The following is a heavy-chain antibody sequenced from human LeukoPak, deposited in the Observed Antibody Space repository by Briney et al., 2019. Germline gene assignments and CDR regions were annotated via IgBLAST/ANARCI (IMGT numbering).Heavy chain of an antibody. J-gene: IGHJ4*02. D-gene: IGHD2-15*01. V-gene: IGHV4-38-2*02. CDR1: GYSISSGYY. Sequence: KTSETLSLTCTVSGYSISSGYYWGWIRQPPGKGLEWIGGIYHNESPYYNPSLKSRVSTSVDTSKNQFSLKLTSVAAADTAVYYCARVAAYCSGGSCYFTYFDYWGQGTLVTVSS. CDR2: IYHNESP. CDR3: ARVAAYCSGGSCYFTYFDY.